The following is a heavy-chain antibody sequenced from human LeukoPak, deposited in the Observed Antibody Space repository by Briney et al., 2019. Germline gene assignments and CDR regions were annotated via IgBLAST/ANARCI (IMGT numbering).Heavy chain of an antibody. D-gene: IGHD4-17*01. CDR1: GFTFSNYW. CDR2: IKSDGTIT. CDR3: ARDPFYGDADLDS. V-gene: IGHV3-74*01. Sequence: VGSLRLSCAASGFTFSNYWMHWVRQAPGKGLVWVSRIKSDGTITTYADSVKGRFTTSRDNAKNTLYLQMNRLRAEDTAVYYCARDPFYGDADLDSWGQGTLVTVSS. J-gene: IGHJ4*02.